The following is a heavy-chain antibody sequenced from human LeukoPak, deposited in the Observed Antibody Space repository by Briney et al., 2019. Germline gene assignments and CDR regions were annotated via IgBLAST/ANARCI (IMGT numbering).Heavy chain of an antibody. CDR1: GFTFSSYG. J-gene: IGHJ4*02. V-gene: IGHV3-30*02. CDR2: IRYDGSNT. Sequence: PGGSLRLSCAASGFTFSSYGMNWVRQAPGKGLEWVAFIRYDGSNTYYADSVKGRFTVSRDDSKNTLYLQMNSLRGDDTAVYYCARGLYGSGNRRDYWGQGTLVTVSS. D-gene: IGHD3-10*01. CDR3: ARGLYGSGNRRDY.